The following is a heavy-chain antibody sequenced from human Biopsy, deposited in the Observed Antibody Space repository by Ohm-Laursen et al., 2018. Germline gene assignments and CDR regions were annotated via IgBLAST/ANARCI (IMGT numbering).Heavy chain of an antibody. Sequence: SETLSLTCTVSGGSFTGHYWTWIRQPPGKGLEWIGHISHTGYTSYKSSLKSRATISLDTSRKHFSLRLTSLAAADTAVYYCARGSNDFGGLYFPRWGQGTLLTVSS. CDR1: GGSFTGHY. CDR2: ISHTGYT. V-gene: IGHV4-59*11. J-gene: IGHJ4*02. CDR3: ARGSNDFGGLYFPR. D-gene: IGHD4-23*01.